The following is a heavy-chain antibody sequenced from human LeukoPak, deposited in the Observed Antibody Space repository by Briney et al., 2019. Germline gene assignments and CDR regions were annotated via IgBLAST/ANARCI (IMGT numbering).Heavy chain of an antibody. D-gene: IGHD2-2*01. CDR3: ARDKYLHYYYMDA. V-gene: IGHV1-2*02. J-gene: IGHJ6*03. CDR2: INPNSGGT. CDR1: GYTFTGYY. Sequence: ASVKVSCKASGYTFTGYYMHWVRQAPGQGLEWMGWINPNSGGTNYAQKFQGRVTMTRDTSISTAYMELSRLRSDDTAVYYCARDKYLHYYYMDAWGKGTTVTVSS.